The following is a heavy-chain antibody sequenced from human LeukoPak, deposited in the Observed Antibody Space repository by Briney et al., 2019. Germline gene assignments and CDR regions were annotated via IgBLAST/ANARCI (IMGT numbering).Heavy chain of an antibody. J-gene: IGHJ1*01. D-gene: IGHD3-22*01. Sequence: ASVKVSCKASGGTFSSYAISWVRQAPGQGLEWMGRIIPILGIANYAQKFQGRVTITADKSTSTAYMELSSLRSEDAAVYYCARTKYYYDSSGYYTEYFQHWGQGTLVTVSS. CDR1: GGTFSSYA. CDR3: ARTKYYYDSSGYYTEYFQH. V-gene: IGHV1-69*04. CDR2: IIPILGIA.